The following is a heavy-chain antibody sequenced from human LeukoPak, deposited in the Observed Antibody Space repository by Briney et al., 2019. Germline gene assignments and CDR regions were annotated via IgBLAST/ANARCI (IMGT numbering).Heavy chain of an antibody. CDR1: GGSISSSSYY. CDR2: IYYSGST. V-gene: IGHV4-39*01. J-gene: IGHJ4*02. D-gene: IGHD3-10*01. Sequence: SSETLSLTCTVSGGSISSSSYYWGWIRQPPGKGLEWIGSIYYSGSTYYNPSLKSRVTISVDTSKNQFSLKLSSVTAADTAVYYCARFITMVRGVIIKRYYFDYWGQGTLVTVSS. CDR3: ARFITMVRGVIIKRYYFDY.